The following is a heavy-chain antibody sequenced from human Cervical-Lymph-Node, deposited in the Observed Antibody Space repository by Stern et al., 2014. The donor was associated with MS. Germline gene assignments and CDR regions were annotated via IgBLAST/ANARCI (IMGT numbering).Heavy chain of an antibody. CDR1: GYTLTELS. CDR2: FDPEDGET. Sequence: DQLVESGAEVKKPGASVKVSCKVSGYTLTELSMHWGRQAPGKGLEWMGGFDPEDGETIYAQKFQGRVTMTEDTSTDTAYMELSSLRSEDTAVYYCATGGRVGAPTYYGMDVWGQGTAVTVSS. J-gene: IGHJ6*02. V-gene: IGHV1-24*01. CDR3: ATGGRVGAPTYYGMDV. D-gene: IGHD1-26*01.